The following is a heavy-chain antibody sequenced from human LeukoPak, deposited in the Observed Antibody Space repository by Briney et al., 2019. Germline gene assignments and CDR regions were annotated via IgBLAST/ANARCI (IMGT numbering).Heavy chain of an antibody. CDR2: LHYSGST. CDR3: ARNAKDASMVIYFDY. V-gene: IGHV4-39*07. Sequence: KASETLSLTCTVSGGSISSSGHYWGWIRQPPGKGLEWIGSLHYSGSTYHNPSLKSRVTISVDTSKNQISLKLSSVTAADTAVYYCARNAKDASMVIYFDYWGQGTLVTVSS. CDR1: GGSISSSGHY. J-gene: IGHJ4*02. D-gene: IGHD5-18*01.